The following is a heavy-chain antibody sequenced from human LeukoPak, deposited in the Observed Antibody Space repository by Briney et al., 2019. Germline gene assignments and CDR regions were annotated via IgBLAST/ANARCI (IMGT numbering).Heavy chain of an antibody. V-gene: IGHV3-11*04. J-gene: IGHJ5*02. CDR1: GFTFSDYY. Sequence: SGGSLRLSCAASGFTFSDYYMSWIRQAPGKGLEWVSYISSSGSTIYYADSVKGRFIISRDNAKNSLYLQMNSLRAEDTAVYYCARVRDENWFDPWGQGTLVTVSS. CDR3: ARVRDENWFDP. CDR2: ISSSGSTI.